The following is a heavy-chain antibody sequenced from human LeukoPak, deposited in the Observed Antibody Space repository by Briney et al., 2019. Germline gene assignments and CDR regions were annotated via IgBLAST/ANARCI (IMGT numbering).Heavy chain of an antibody. CDR1: GGSISSGSYY. CDR2: IYTSGST. J-gene: IGHJ6*03. D-gene: IGHD6-6*01. Sequence: SQTLSLTCTVSGGSISSGSYYWSWIRQPAGKGLEWIGRIYTSGSTNYNPSLKSRVTISVDTSKNQFSLKLSSVTAADTAVYYCARGIAARLYYYYYYMDVWGKGTTVTVSS. V-gene: IGHV4-61*02. CDR3: ARGIAARLYYYYYYMDV.